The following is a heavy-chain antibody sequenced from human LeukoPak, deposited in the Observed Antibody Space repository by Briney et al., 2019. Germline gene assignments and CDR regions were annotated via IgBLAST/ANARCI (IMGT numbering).Heavy chain of an antibody. Sequence: PGRSLRLSCAASGFSFSSYGMNWVSQAPGKGLEWVAVIWYDGGNKYYADSVKGRFTISRDNSKNTLYLQMNSLRAEDTAVYYCARDRAELDPDQTTSLQTWGQGTLVTVSS. CDR1: GFSFSSYG. CDR2: IWYDGGNK. J-gene: IGHJ1*01. D-gene: IGHD1-26*01. CDR3: ARDRAELDPDQTTSLQT. V-gene: IGHV3-33*01.